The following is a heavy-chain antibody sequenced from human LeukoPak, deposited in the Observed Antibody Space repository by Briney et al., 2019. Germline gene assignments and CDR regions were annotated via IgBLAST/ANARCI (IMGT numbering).Heavy chain of an antibody. Sequence: SETLSLTCTVSGYSISSGYYWGWIRQPPGKGLEWIGSIYHSGSTYYNPSLKSRVTISVDTSRNQFSLKLSSVTAADTAVYYCARDSHDSSGYYYDYWGQGTLVTVSS. V-gene: IGHV4-38-2*02. CDR3: ARDSHDSSGYYYDY. D-gene: IGHD3-22*01. CDR2: IYHSGST. J-gene: IGHJ4*02. CDR1: GYSISSGYY.